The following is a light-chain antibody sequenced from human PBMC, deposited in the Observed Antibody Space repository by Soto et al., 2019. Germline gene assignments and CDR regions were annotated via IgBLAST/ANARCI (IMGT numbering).Light chain of an antibody. V-gene: IGKV3-11*01. CDR2: DAS. CDR1: QSVSNY. CDR3: QQYNSYPRT. Sequence: EIVLTQSPATLSLSPGERATLSCWASQSVSNYFVWYQQKPGQAPRLLIYDASKRATGIPARFSGSGSGTEFTLTISSLQPDDFATYYCQQYNSYPRTFGQGTKVDIK. J-gene: IGKJ1*01.